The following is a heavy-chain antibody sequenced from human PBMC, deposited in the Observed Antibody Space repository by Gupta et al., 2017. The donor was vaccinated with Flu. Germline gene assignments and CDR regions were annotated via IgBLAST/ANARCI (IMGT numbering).Heavy chain of an antibody. Sequence: EVQLVESGGGLVKPGGSLRLSCAASGFTFSNAWMSWVRQAPGKGLEGVGRSKSKTDGGTTDYAAPGNGRFTISRDDAKNTLYRQMKRLKTEETAVYYCTTEAGDKAMELSDYGGQGTLVTVYS. D-gene: IGHD5-18*01. V-gene: IGHV3-15*01. CDR1: GFTFSNAW. CDR2: SKSKTDGGTT. CDR3: TTEAGDKAMELSDY. J-gene: IGHJ4*02.